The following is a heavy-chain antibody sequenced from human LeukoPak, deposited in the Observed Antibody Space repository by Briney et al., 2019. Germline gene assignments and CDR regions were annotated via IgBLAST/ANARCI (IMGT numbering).Heavy chain of an antibody. CDR3: ARDSYSGSYYWFDP. V-gene: IGHV4-4*07. Sequence: SETLSLTCTVSGGSISSYYWSWIRQPAGKGLEWIGRIYTSGSTNYNPSLKSRVTMSVDTSKNQFSLKLSSVTAADTAVCYCARDSYSGSYYWFDPWGQGTPVTVSS. J-gene: IGHJ5*02. D-gene: IGHD1-26*01. CDR2: IYTSGST. CDR1: GGSISSYY.